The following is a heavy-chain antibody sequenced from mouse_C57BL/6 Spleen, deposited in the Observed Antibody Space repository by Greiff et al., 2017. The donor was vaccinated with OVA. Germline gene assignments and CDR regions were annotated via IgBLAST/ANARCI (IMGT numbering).Heavy chain of an antibody. V-gene: IGHV1-64*01. CDR1: GYTFTSYW. CDR2: IHPNSGST. Sequence: QVQLQQPGAELVKPGASVKLSCKASGYTFTSYWMHWVKQRPGQGLEWIGMIHPNSGSTNYNEKFKSKATLTVDKSSCTAYMQLSSLTSEDSAVYDCAREGYGSSLRFAYWGQGTLVTVSA. CDR3: AREGYGSSLRFAY. D-gene: IGHD1-1*01. J-gene: IGHJ3*01.